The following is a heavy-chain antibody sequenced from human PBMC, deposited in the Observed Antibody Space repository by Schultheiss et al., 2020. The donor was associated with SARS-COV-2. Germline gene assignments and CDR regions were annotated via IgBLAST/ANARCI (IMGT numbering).Heavy chain of an antibody. J-gene: IGHJ5*02. CDR1: GFTFSSYG. Sequence: GGSLRLSCAASGFTFSSYGMHWVRQAPGKGLEWVAVIWYDGSNKYYADSVKGRFTISRDNSKNTLYLQMNSLRAEDTAVYYCARGGIAAAAGPFDPWGQGTLVTVSS. CDR2: IWYDGSNK. CDR3: ARGGIAAAAGPFDP. V-gene: IGHV3-33*01. D-gene: IGHD6-13*01.